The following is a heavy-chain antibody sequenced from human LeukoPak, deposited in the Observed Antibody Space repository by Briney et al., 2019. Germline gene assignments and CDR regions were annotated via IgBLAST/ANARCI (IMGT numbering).Heavy chain of an antibody. V-gene: IGHV3-74*01. J-gene: IGHJ4*02. CDR1: GFTFSGSG. CDR3: ARDPFYGDADFDY. D-gene: IGHD4-17*01. CDR2: IKSDGSST. Sequence: GGSLRLSCAASGFTFSGSGMHWVRHAPGKGLVWVSRIKSDGSSTTYADSVKGRFTISRDNAKNMVYLQMNSLRAEDTAVYYCARDPFYGDADFDYWGQGTLVTVSS.